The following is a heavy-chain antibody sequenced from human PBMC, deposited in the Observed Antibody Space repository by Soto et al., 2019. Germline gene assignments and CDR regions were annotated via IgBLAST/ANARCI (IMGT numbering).Heavy chain of an antibody. Sequence: QITLKESGPTLVKHTQTLTLTCTFSGFSLRNSGVGVGWIRQPPGKALEWLALIYWDDDKRYSPSLKSRLTITKDTSKNQVVLTMTNMDPVDTATYYCAHLTTGGFDFDYWGQGTLVTVSS. CDR1: GFSLRNSGVG. V-gene: IGHV2-5*02. J-gene: IGHJ4*02. D-gene: IGHD4-17*01. CDR2: IYWDDDK. CDR3: AHLTTGGFDFDY.